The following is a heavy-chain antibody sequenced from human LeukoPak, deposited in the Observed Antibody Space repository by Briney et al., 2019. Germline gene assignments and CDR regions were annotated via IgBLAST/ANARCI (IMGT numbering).Heavy chain of an antibody. CDR1: GGSFTDYA. V-gene: IGHV1-69*04. Sequence: SVKVSCKASGGSFTDYAFSWVRQAPGQGLEWIGRIIPVLGIDNYAQNFQGRVTITADKPTSTAYMELSSLTSDDTAVYYCARDPGIRIWLEHFDTWGQGTLVTVSS. J-gene: IGHJ4*02. CDR3: ARDPGIRIWLEHFDT. CDR2: IIPVLGID. D-gene: IGHD1-1*01.